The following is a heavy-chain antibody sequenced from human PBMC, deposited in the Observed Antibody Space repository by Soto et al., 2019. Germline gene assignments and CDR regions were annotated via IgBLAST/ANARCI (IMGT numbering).Heavy chain of an antibody. V-gene: IGHV1-69*13. CDR1: GYTFTSYG. Sequence: GASVEASCKASGYTFTSYGISWVRQAPGQGREWMGGIIPFFGTANYAQKFQGRVTITADESKSTVYMELSSLISEDSAVYYCAREANLKDDILTRYSRYFDYWGQGTLLTVSS. CDR3: AREANLKDDILTRYSRYFDY. CDR2: IIPFFGTA. J-gene: IGHJ4*02. D-gene: IGHD3-9*01.